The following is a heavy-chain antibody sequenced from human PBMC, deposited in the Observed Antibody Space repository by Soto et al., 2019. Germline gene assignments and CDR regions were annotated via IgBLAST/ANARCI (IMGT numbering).Heavy chain of an antibody. CDR3: ATYSTTWTSFDY. D-gene: IGHD2-2*01. Sequence: PGGSLRLSCAASGFTFSSYALHWVRQAPDKGLEWVAVISGDATRKYYADSVKGRFTISRDHSTNTLYLEMNSLRADDTAVYYCATYSTTWTSFDYWGQGTLVTVSS. CDR2: ISGDATRK. V-gene: IGHV3-30-3*01. J-gene: IGHJ4*02. CDR1: GFTFSSYA.